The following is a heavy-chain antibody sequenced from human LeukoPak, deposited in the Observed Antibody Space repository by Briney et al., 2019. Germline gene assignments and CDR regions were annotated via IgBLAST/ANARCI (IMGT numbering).Heavy chain of an antibody. D-gene: IGHD2-21*02. CDR3: ARGKSCGGDCYLPHLFDY. CDR1: GGSISSGSYY. Sequence: SETLSLTCTVSGGSISSGSYYWSWIRQPAGKGLEWIGRIYTSGSTNYNPSLKSRVTISVDTSKNQFSLKLSSVTAADTAVYYCARGKSCGGDCYLPHLFDYWGQGTLVTVSS. J-gene: IGHJ4*02. V-gene: IGHV4-61*02. CDR2: IYTSGST.